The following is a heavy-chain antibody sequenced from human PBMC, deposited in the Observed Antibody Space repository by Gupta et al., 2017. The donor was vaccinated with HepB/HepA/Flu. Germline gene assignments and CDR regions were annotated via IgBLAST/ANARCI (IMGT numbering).Heavy chain of an antibody. CDR1: GFTFSSYA. V-gene: IGHV3-30-3*01. CDR2: ISYDGSNK. J-gene: IGHJ6*02. D-gene: IGHD3-10*01. Sequence: QVQLVESGGGVVQPGRSLRLSCAASGFTFSSYAMHWVRQAPGKGLGWVAVISYDGSNKYYADSVKGRFTISRDNSKNTLYLQMNSLRAEDTAVYYCAREFGGSPSYYYYHGMDVWGQGTTVTVSS. CDR3: AREFGGSPSYYYYHGMDV.